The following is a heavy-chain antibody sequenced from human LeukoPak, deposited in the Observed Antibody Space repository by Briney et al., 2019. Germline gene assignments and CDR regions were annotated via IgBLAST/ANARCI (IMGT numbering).Heavy chain of an antibody. CDR2: IYYSGST. D-gene: IGHD2-2*02. V-gene: IGHV4-59*12. CDR3: ARDREKGNQLLYRNWFDP. J-gene: IGHJ5*02. Sequence: SETLSLTCTVSGGSISSYYWSWIRQPPGKGLEWIGYIYYSGSTNYNPSLKSRVTISVDTSKNQFSLKLSSVTAADTAVYYCARDREKGNQLLYRNWFDPWGQGTLVTVSS. CDR1: GGSISSYY.